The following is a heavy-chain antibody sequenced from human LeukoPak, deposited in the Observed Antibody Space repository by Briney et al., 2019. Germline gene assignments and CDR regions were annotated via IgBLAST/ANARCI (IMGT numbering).Heavy chain of an antibody. CDR1: GGSITTYY. CDR3: ARLHGGTYPGLFDY. V-gene: IGHV4-59*08. Sequence: SETLSLTCTVSGGSITTYYWSWIRQPPGKGLEWIGYICNSGNTNYNPSLKSRVTVSVDTSKNQFSLKLSSVTAADTAVYYCARLHGGTYPGLFDYWGQGSLVTVSS. J-gene: IGHJ4*02. CDR2: ICNSGNT. D-gene: IGHD2-15*01.